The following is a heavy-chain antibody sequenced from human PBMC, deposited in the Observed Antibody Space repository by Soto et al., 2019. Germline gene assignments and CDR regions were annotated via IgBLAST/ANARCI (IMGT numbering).Heavy chain of an antibody. D-gene: IGHD1-1*01. CDR1: GISLTTSGVG. V-gene: IGHV2-5*02. CDR2: IYWDDDE. Sequence: HISLEESGPTLVKPTQTLTLTCTFSGISLTTSGVGVGWVRQPPGKALEWLALIYWDDDERYSPPLKSRLTITKDASKDQVVLTMTNMDPVDTATYYCALTDKLGMNGPLRYWGQGTLVTVSS. J-gene: IGHJ4*02. CDR3: ALTDKLGMNGPLRY.